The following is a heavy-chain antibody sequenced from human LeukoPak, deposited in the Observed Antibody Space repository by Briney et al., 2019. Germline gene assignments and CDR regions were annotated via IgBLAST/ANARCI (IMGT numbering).Heavy chain of an antibody. CDR2: ICGSGGCT. CDR1: GFTFNTYA. D-gene: IGHD6-19*01. J-gene: IGHJ4*02. CDR3: AKTTVGYSSGRYPGWPADC. Sequence: GGSLRPSCEASGFTFNTYAIYWVRQAPGKGLEWVSGICGSGGCTYYADSVKGRFTISRDNSKNTVYLQMNSLTADDTAVYYCAKTTVGYSSGRYPGWPADCWGQGTLVTVSS. V-gene: IGHV3-23*01.